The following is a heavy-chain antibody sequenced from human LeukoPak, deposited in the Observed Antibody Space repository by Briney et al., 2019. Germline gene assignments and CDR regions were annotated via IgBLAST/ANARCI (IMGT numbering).Heavy chain of an antibody. Sequence: GRSLRLSCAASGFTFSSYGMHWVRQAPGQGLEWVAVISYDGSNKYYADSVKGRFTISRDNSKNTLYLQMNSLRAEDTAVYYCAKDRLVRVTIFGVAMGGDYWGQGTLVTVSS. J-gene: IGHJ4*02. CDR1: GFTFSSYG. CDR3: AKDRLVRVTIFGVAMGGDY. D-gene: IGHD3-3*01. V-gene: IGHV3-30*18. CDR2: ISYDGSNK.